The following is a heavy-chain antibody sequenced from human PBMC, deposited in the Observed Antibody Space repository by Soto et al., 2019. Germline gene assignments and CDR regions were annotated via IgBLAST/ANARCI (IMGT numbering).Heavy chain of an antibody. CDR1: GFTFSSYG. D-gene: IGHD4-17*01. CDR3: ARTRGTTEESGYYYYGKAV. V-gene: IGHV3-33*01. J-gene: IGHJ6*02. Sequence: GGSLRLSCVASGFTFSSYGMHWVRQAPGKGLEWVAVIWYDGSNKYYADSVKGRFTISRDNSKNTLYLQMNSLRAEDTAVYYCARTRGTTEESGYYYYGKAVWGQGTTVTGSS. CDR2: IWYDGSNK.